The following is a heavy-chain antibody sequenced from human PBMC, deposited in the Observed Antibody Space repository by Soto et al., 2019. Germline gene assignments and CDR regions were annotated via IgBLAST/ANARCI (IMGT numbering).Heavy chain of an antibody. D-gene: IGHD2-15*01. Sequence: GESLKISCKASGYKFTTFWLHWVRQTPGKGLEWMGRIDPTDSFTNYSPPFEGHVTISVDRSISTAYLQWNSLQASDTPIYSCASPATGGSREAFDVWGQGTTVTVS. J-gene: IGHJ3*01. CDR3: ASPATGGSREAFDV. CDR1: GYKFTTFW. CDR2: IDPTDSFT. V-gene: IGHV5-10-1*01.